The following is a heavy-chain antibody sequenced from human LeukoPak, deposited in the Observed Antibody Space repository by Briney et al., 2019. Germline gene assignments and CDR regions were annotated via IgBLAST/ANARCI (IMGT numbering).Heavy chain of an antibody. CDR2: IYYSGST. V-gene: IGHV4-59*08. CDR3: ARGTTIFGVVITLDY. Sequence: SETLSLTCTVSGGSISSYYWSWIRQPPGKGLEWIGYIYYSGSTYYNPSLKSRVTISVDTSKNQFSLKLSSVTAADTAVYYCARGTTIFGVVITLDYWGQGTLVTVSS. J-gene: IGHJ4*02. D-gene: IGHD3-3*01. CDR1: GGSISSYY.